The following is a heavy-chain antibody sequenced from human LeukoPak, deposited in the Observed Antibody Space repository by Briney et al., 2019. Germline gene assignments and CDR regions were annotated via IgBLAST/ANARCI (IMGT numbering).Heavy chain of an antibody. J-gene: IGHJ4*02. D-gene: IGHD2-21*02. CDR3: SRHEALPGDY. CDR1: GLTFSGST. Sequence: GGSLKLSCAASGLTFSGSTMHWVRQASGKGLEWVGHIRDKAYNYAAAYAASVKGRFTISRDDSKNTAYLQMNSLKTEDTAVYYCSRHEALPGDYWGQGTLVTVSS. V-gene: IGHV3-73*01. CDR2: IRDKAYNYAA.